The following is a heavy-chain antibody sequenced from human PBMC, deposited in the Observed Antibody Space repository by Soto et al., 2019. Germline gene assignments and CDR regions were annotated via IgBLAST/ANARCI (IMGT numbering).Heavy chain of an antibody. CDR3: ARVVGSWYSSSGYLCTCYGKEV. D-gene: IGHD6-13*01. CDR1: GGSISSYY. J-gene: IGHJ6*02. Sequence: SETLSLTCTVSGGSISSYYWSWIRQPPGKGLEWIGYIYYSGSTNYNPSLKSRVTISVDTSKNQFSLKLSSVTAADTAVYSCARVVGSWYSSSGYLCTCYGKEVCGQRTTVTVSS. CDR2: IYYSGST. V-gene: IGHV4-59*01.